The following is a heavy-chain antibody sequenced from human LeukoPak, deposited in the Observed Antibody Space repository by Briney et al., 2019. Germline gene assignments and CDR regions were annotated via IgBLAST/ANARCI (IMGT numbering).Heavy chain of an antibody. CDR2: ISRKSGSI. CDR3: GRASGYCSSTSCPPDY. J-gene: IGHJ4*02. Sequence: PGGSLRLSCAASGFTFSSYAMHWVRQAPGKGLEWVSAISRKSGSIGYADSVKGRFTISRDNAKNFVYLQMNSLRAEDTAFYYCGRASGYCSSTSCPPDYWGQGTLVTVSS. CDR1: GFTFSSYA. V-gene: IGHV3-9*01. D-gene: IGHD2-2*01.